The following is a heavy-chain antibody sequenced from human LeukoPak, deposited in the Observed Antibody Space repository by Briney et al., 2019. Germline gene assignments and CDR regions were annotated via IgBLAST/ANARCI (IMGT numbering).Heavy chain of an antibody. CDR1: GDSVSSDSAA. CDR2: IYFRSRWYS. D-gene: IGHD1-1*01. J-gene: IGHJ4*02. Sequence: SQTLSLTCVISGDSVSSDSAAWSWIRQSPSRGLEWLGRIYFRSRWYSDYAASVKGRITTNPDTSKNQFSLQMNSVTPEDTAVYYCGSGTGSIDYWGQGTLVSVSS. CDR3: GSGTGSIDY. V-gene: IGHV6-1*01.